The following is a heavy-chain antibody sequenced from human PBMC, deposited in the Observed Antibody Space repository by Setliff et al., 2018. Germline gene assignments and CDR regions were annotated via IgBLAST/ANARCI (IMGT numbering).Heavy chain of an antibody. J-gene: IGHJ3*02. CDR2: IDPSDSYT. D-gene: IGHD3-9*01. V-gene: IGHV5-10-1*04. CDR3: ARRTSQIRYFDWSYPHDAFDI. Sequence: GESLKISCKGSGYSFTSYWISWVRQMPGKGLEWMGRIDPSDSYTRYSPSFQGQVTISADKSISTAYLQWSSLKASDTAMYYCARRTSQIRYFDWSYPHDAFDIWGQGTMVTV. CDR1: GYSFTSYW.